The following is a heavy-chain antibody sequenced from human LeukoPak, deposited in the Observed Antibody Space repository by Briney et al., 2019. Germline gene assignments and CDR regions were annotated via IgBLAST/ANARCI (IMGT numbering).Heavy chain of an antibody. CDR1: GGSINNYY. V-gene: IGHV4-59*08. CDR3: ARGGTMTTVPL. J-gene: IGHJ4*02. D-gene: IGHD4-17*01. CDR2: IYYSVSGGGT. Sequence: PSETLSLTCTVSGGSINNYYWNWFRQPPGKVLELIGYIYYSVSGGGTNYNPSPKSRVTISADTSKNQFSLKLGSVTAADTAVYYSARGGTMTTVPLWGQGTLVTVSS.